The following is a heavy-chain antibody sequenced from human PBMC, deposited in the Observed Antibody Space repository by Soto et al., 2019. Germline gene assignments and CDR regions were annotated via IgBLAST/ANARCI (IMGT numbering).Heavy chain of an antibody. J-gene: IGHJ6*02. CDR2: ISYDGSNK. Sequence: WIRQPAGKGLEWVAVISYDGSNKYYADSVKGRFTISRDNSKNTLYLQMNSLRAEDTAVYYCARGYSYGGDYYGMDVWGQGTTVTVSS. CDR3: ARGYSYGGDYYGMDV. V-gene: IGHV3-30-3*01. D-gene: IGHD5-18*01.